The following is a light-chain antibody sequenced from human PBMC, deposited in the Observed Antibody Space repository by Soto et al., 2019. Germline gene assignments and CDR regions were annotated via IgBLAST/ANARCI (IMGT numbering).Light chain of an antibody. CDR2: GVS. J-gene: IGLJ1*01. V-gene: IGLV2-11*01. Sequence: QSALTQPRSVSGSPGQSLTISCTGTSSDVGGYNYVSWYHQHPGKAPKLMIYGVSKRPSGVPDRFSGSTSGNTASLTISGLQAEDEADYYCCSYAGSYTFYVFGTGTKVTVL. CDR3: CSYAGSYTFYV. CDR1: SSDVGGYNY.